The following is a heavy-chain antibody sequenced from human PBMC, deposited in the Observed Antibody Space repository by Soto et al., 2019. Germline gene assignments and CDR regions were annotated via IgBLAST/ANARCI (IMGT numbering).Heavy chain of an antibody. J-gene: IGHJ5*01. V-gene: IGHV4-30-2*01. CDR1: GGSISSGGYS. Sequence: SETLSLTCAVSGGSISSGGYSWSWIRQPPGKGLEWIGYMYHSGSTYYNPSLKSRVTISIDRSKNQFSLKLSSVTSTDTAVYYCVRSAPANGPGSFWFDSWGQGTLVTVSS. D-gene: IGHD3-10*01. CDR3: VRSAPANGPGSFWFDS. CDR2: MYHSGST.